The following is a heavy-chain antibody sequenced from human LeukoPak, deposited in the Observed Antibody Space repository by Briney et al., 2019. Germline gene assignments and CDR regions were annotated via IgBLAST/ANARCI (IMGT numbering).Heavy chain of an antibody. Sequence: PSETLSLTCTVSGGSINYYYWCWIRQPPGKGLEWIGYIYYSGYTNYNPSLKSRVTISADTSKNQFSLKLSPVTAADTAVYYCAGSGGLANQGAVFDYWGQGTLVTVSS. CDR2: IYYSGYT. D-gene: IGHD3-10*01. CDR3: AGSGGLANQGAVFDY. J-gene: IGHJ4*02. CDR1: GGSINYYY. V-gene: IGHV4-59*08.